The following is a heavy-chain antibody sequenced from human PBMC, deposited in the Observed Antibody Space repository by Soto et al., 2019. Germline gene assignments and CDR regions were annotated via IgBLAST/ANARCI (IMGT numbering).Heavy chain of an antibody. CDR2: ISSSSYI. D-gene: IGHD3-9*01. CDR3: VRDLNFEWFNWFYP. V-gene: IGHV3-21*01. Sequence: TGGSLRLSCAASGFTFSSYSMNWVRQAPGKGLEWVSSISSSSYIYYADSVKGRFTISRDNAKNSLYLQMNSLRAEDTAVYYCVRDLNFEWFNWFYPWGQGSLVPVAS. CDR1: GFTFSSYS. J-gene: IGHJ5*02.